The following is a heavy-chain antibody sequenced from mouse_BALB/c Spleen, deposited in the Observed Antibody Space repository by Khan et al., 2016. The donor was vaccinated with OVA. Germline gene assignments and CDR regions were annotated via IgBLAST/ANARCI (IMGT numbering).Heavy chain of an antibody. Sequence: VQLQESGPGLVAPSQTLSITCTISGFSLTNYGVHWLRQPPGKGLEWLVVIWSDGNTAYNSATKPRLSISKDNSKSQAFLKMNSLQSDDTDMYYCARQPYYHYYVMDYWGQGTSVTVSA. CDR2: IWSDGNT. CDR1: GFSLTNYG. J-gene: IGHJ4*01. CDR3: ARQPYYHYYVMDY. V-gene: IGHV2-6-1*01. D-gene: IGHD2-10*01.